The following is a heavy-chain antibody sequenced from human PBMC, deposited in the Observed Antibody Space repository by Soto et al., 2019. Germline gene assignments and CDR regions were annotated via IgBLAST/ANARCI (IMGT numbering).Heavy chain of an antibody. Sequence: GGSLRLSGAASGFTFSSYCISWVRQAPGKGLEWVSSINDSGDTYYGDSVKGRFTISRDNSKNTLYLQVNSLSAEDTAVYYCAKRVAYRSSSAYFDYWAQGT. D-gene: IGHD6-6*01. CDR1: GFTFSSYC. CDR3: AKRVAYRSSSAYFDY. J-gene: IGHJ4*02. CDR2: INDSGDT. V-gene: IGHV3-23*01.